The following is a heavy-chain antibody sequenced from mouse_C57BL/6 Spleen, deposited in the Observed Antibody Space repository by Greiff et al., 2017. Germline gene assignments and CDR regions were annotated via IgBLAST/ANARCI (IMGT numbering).Heavy chain of an antibody. D-gene: IGHD4-1*01. J-gene: IGHJ2*01. CDR1: GYTFPDYD. CDR3: TRDWDGEYLDY. Sequence: QVQLKESGAELVRPGASVTLSCKASGYTFPDYDMHWVKQTPVHGLEWIGAIDPETGGNASNQKFKGKAILTADKSSSTAYMELRSLTSEDSAIYYCTRDWDGEYLDYWGQGTTLTVSS. V-gene: IGHV1-15*01. CDR2: IDPETGGN.